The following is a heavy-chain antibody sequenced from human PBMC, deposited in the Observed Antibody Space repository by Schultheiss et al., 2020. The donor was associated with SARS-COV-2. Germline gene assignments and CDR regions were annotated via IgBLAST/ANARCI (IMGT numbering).Heavy chain of an antibody. CDR1: GFTVSSNY. CDR3: ARARGIHYYFDY. J-gene: IGHJ4*02. CDR2: ISSSSSTI. D-gene: IGHD5-18*01. V-gene: IGHV3-48*04. Sequence: GGSLRLSCAASGFTVSSNYMSWVRQAPGKGLEWVSYISSSSSTIYYADSVKGRFTISRDNAKNTLYLQMNSLRAEDTAVYYCARARGIHYYFDYWGQGTLVTVSS.